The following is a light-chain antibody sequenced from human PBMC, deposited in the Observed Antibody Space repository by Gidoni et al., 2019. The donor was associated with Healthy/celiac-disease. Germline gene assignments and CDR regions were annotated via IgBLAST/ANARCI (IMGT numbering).Light chain of an antibody. Sequence: EIVLTQSPATLSLSPGERATLSCRASQSVSSYLAWSQQKPGQAPRLLIYDASNRATGIPARFSGRWSGTDFTLTISSLEPEDFAVYYCQQRSNWLRMTFGQGTKVEIK. V-gene: IGKV3-11*01. J-gene: IGKJ1*01. CDR3: QQRSNWLRMT. CDR1: QSVSSY. CDR2: DAS.